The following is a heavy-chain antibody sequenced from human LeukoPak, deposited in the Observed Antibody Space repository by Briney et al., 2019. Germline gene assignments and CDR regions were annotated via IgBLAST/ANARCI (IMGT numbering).Heavy chain of an antibody. CDR2: IIIDGSST. CDR1: GFTFSTYW. J-gene: IGHJ3*02. V-gene: IGHV3-74*03. D-gene: IGHD3-16*02. CDR3: ARDGGGDMITFGGVIVRNDTFDI. Sequence: GGSLRLSCAASGFTFSTYWMHWVRQAPGKGLVWVSRIIIDGSSTTYADSVKGRFTISRDNAKNTLYLQMNSLRAEDTAVYYCARDGGGDMITFGGVIVRNDTFDIWGQGTMVTVSS.